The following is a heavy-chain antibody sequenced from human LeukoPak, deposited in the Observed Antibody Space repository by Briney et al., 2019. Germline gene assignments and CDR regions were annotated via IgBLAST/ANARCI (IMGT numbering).Heavy chain of an antibody. CDR1: GFTFSSYA. J-gene: IGHJ6*02. CDR2: ISGSGDRT. CDR3: TKGDYYGSGSYYTKLQAYYGMDL. D-gene: IGHD3-10*01. V-gene: IGHV3-23*01. Sequence: GGSQRLSCAASGFTFSSYAMSWVRQAPGKGLEWVSAISGSGDRTYYADSVLGRFTISRDNSTNTLYLQMNSLRVEDTAVYYCTKGDYYGSGSYYTKLQAYYGMDLWGQGTTVTVSS.